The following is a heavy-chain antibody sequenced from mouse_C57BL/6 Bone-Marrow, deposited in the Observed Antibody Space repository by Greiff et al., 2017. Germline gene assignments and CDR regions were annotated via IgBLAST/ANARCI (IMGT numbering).Heavy chain of an antibody. V-gene: IGHV1-64*01. CDR3: ARSYDYDDYTMDY. CDR1: GYTFTNYW. J-gene: IGHJ3*01. CDR2: MHPNGGSP. D-gene: IGHD2-4*01. Sequence: QVQLQQPGAELVKPGASVKLSCKASGYTFTNYWMHWVKQRPGQGLEWIGMMHPNGGSPDYNEKFKSEATLSVDKSSRTAYMELSSLTSEDSAVYYCARSYDYDDYTMDYWGQGTLVTVSA.